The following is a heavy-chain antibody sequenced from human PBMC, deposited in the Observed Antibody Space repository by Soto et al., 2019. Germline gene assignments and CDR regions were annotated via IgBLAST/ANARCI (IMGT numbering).Heavy chain of an antibody. Sequence: PSETLSLTCTVSGVSINSGGYYWSWMRQQPGKGLEWIGYIYYSGSTYYNPSLRSRVTISVDTPKNQFSLKLSSVTAADTAVYYRARQGGYGLYWGQGTLVTVSS. D-gene: IGHD5-18*01. CDR1: GVSINSGGYY. CDR2: IYYSGST. V-gene: IGHV4-31*03. CDR3: ARQGGYGLY. J-gene: IGHJ4*02.